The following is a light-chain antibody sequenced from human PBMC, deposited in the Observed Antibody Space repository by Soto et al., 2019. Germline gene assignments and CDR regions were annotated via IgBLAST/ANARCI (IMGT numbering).Light chain of an antibody. V-gene: IGKV3-20*01. CDR1: EFLSSSY. CDR2: AAS. CDR3: QQQGT. Sequence: EIVLTQSPGTLSLSPGERATLSCRASEFLSSSYLVWYQQKPGQAPRLLIYAASRRATGIPDRFSGSGSATEYTLTINTLEPEEFAVYYCQQQGTFGQGTKVEIK. J-gene: IGKJ2*01.